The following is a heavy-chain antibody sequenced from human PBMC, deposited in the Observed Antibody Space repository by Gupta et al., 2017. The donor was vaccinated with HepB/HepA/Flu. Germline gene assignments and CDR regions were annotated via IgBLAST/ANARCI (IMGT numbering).Heavy chain of an antibody. V-gene: IGHV1-69*01. CDR3: ARASPGVPAATIDAFDI. CDR2: IIPIFGTA. Sequence: QVQLVQSGAEVKKPGSSVKVSCKASGGTFSSYAIRWVRQAPGQGLEWMGGIIPIFGTANYAQKFQGRVTITADESTSTAYMELSSLRSEDTAVYYCARASPGVPAATIDAFDIWGQGTMVTVAS. D-gene: IGHD2-2*01. CDR1: GGTFSSYA. J-gene: IGHJ3*02.